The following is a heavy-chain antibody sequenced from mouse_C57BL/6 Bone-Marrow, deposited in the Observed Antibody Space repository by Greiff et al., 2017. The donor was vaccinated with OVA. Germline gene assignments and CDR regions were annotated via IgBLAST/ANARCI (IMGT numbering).Heavy chain of an antibody. CDR1: GYTFTSYW. D-gene: IGHD2-5*01. CDR2: IDPSDSYT. V-gene: IGHV1-59*01. CDR3: ARSRAYYSNTGFAY. J-gene: IGHJ3*01. Sequence: VQLQQPGAELVRPGTSVKLSCKASGYTFTSYWMHWVKQRPGQGLEWIGVIDPSDSYTNYNQKFKGKATLTVDTSSSTAYMQLSSLTSEDSAVYYCARSRAYYSNTGFAYWGQGTLVTVSA.